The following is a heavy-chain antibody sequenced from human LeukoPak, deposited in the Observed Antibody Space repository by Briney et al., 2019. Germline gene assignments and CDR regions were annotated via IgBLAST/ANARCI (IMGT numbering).Heavy chain of an antibody. J-gene: IGHJ4*02. D-gene: IGHD4-17*01. V-gene: IGHV1-46*01. CDR3: ARANFPTVTTFLDY. Sequence: GASVKVSCKASGYTFTSYYMHWVRQAPGQGLEWMGIINPSGGSTNYAQKFQGRVTMTTDTSTTTAYMELRSLRSDDTAVYYCARANFPTVTTFLDYWGQGTLVTVSS. CDR2: INPSGGST. CDR1: GYTFTSYY.